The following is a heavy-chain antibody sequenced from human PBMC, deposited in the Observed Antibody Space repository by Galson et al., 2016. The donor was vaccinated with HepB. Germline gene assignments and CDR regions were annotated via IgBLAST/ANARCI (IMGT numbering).Heavy chain of an antibody. J-gene: IGHJ6*02. CDR3: ARVAGTGGGMDV. V-gene: IGHV4-4*02. D-gene: IGHD6-19*01. CDR1: GGSISSSNW. CDR2: INHVGST. Sequence: TLSLTCGVSGGSISSSNWWSWVRQPPGKGLEWIGEINHVGSTNDNPSLQSRVTISLDKSKNQFSLKLRSVTAADTAVYYCARVAGTGGGMDVWGQGTTVTVSS.